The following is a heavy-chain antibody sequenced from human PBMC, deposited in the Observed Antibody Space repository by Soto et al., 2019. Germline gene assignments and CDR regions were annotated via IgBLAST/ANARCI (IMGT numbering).Heavy chain of an antibody. CDR3: TRDRTTGDDAFDI. V-gene: IGHV3-49*04. CDR1: GFTFGDYA. D-gene: IGHD7-27*01. Sequence: GGSLRLSCTASGFTFGDYAMSWVRQAPGKGLEWVGFIRSKAYGGTTEYAASVKGRFTISRDDSKSIAYLQMNSLKTEDTAMYYCTRDRTTGDDAFDIWGPGTMVTVSS. J-gene: IGHJ3*02. CDR2: IRSKAYGGTT.